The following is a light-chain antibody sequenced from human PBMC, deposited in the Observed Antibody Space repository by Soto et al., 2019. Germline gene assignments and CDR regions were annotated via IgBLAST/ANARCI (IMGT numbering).Light chain of an antibody. CDR1: SSDIGDYDY. Sequence: QSVLTQPASVSWSPGQSITISCTVSSSDIGDYDYVSWYQQHPGKAPKVLISEVSNRPSGVSNRFSGSKSGNTASLTISGLQAEDEADYYCNSYATGNTRVFGTGTKVTVL. V-gene: IGLV2-14*01. CDR2: EVS. CDR3: NSYATGNTRV. J-gene: IGLJ1*01.